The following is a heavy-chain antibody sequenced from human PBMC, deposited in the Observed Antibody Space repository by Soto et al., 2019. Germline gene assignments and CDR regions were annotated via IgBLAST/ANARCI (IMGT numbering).Heavy chain of an antibody. D-gene: IGHD6-13*01. CDR1: GGTFSSYA. Sequence: QVQLVQSGAEVKKPGSSVKVSCKASGGTFSSYAISWVRQAPGQGLEWMGGIIPIFGTANYAQKFQGRVTLTADESTSKAYMELSSLRSEDTAVYYCARDSGFGAAGTWWFDPWGQGTLVTVSS. CDR2: IIPIFGTA. V-gene: IGHV1-69*12. J-gene: IGHJ5*02. CDR3: ARDSGFGAAGTWWFDP.